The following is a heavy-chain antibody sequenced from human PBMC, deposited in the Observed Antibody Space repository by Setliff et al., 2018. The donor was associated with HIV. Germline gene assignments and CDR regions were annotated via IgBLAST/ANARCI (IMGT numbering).Heavy chain of an antibody. V-gene: IGHV1-2*02. Sequence: GASVKVSCKASGYTFTSDYIHWVRQAPGQGLEWMGWINPNSGGTNYAQKLQGRVTMTRDTSISTAYTELSRLRSDDTAVYYCARDYYDSSGYIFFPGLPDYWGQGTLVT. CDR3: ARDYYDSSGYIFFPGLPDY. CDR1: GYTFTSDY. D-gene: IGHD3-22*01. CDR2: INPNSGGT. J-gene: IGHJ4*02.